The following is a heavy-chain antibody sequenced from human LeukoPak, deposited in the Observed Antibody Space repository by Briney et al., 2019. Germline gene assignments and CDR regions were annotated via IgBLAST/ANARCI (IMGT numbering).Heavy chain of an antibody. CDR3: ARVIGSYGDSAY. Sequence: PGGSLRLSCAASGFTFSSFSMNWVRQAPGKGLEWLSYISSTSSAIYYADSLKGRFTISRDNAKNSLYLQMDSLRAEDMAVYYCARVIGSYGDSAYWGQGTLVTVSS. CDR2: ISSTSSAI. CDR1: GFTFSSFS. J-gene: IGHJ4*02. V-gene: IGHV3-48*04. D-gene: IGHD3-16*01.